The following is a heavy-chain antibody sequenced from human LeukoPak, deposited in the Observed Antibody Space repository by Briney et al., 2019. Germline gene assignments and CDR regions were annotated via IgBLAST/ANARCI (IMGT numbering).Heavy chain of an antibody. CDR3: TTCPRRGYSGYDQIEEAGY. Sequence: GGSLRLSCAASGSTFSNAWMSWVRQAPGKGLEWVGRIKSKTDGGTTDYAAPVKGRFTISRDDSKNTLYLQMNSLKTEDTAVYYCTTCPRRGYSGYDQIEEAGYWGQGTLVTVSS. V-gene: IGHV3-15*01. J-gene: IGHJ4*02. D-gene: IGHD5-12*01. CDR1: GSTFSNAW. CDR2: IKSKTDGGTT.